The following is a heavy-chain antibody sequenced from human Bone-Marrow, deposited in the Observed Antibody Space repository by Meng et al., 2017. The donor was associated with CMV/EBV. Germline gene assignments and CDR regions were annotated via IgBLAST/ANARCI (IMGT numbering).Heavy chain of an antibody. D-gene: IGHD6-6*01. J-gene: IGHJ5*02. Sequence: TFSSYAMSWVRQAPGKGLEWIGSIYYSGSTYYNPSLKSRVTISVDTSKNQFSLKLSSVTAADTAVYYCARVRYSSSSGWFDPWGQGTLVTVSS. CDR2: IYYSGST. V-gene: IGHV4-39*07. CDR1: TFSSYA. CDR3: ARVRYSSSSGWFDP.